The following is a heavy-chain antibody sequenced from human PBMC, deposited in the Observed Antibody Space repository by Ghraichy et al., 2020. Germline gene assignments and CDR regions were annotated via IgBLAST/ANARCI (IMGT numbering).Heavy chain of an antibody. V-gene: IGHV4-61*02. CDR2: VSSSGST. CDR1: GDSISRSRPH. CDR3: ARDVQWELLAAAFDL. D-gene: IGHD1-26*01. J-gene: IGHJ3*01. Sequence: SETLSLTCTVSGDSISRSRPHWSWIRQPAGKGLEWIGRVSSSGSTIYNPSLENRVSISMDTSKNHFSLNLRSVTATDTARYYCARDVQWELLAAAFDLWGQGTMVTVSS.